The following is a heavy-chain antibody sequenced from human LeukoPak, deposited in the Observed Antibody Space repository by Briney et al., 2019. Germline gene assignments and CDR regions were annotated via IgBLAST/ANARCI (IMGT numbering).Heavy chain of an antibody. CDR1: GFTVSSNY. CDR3: ARGKAEYSSSWYVDY. CDR2: IYSGGST. Sequence: GGSLRLSCAASGFTVSSNYMSWVRQAPGKGLEWVSVIYSGGSTYYADSVKGRFTISRDNSKNTLYLQMNSLRAEDTAVYYCARGKAEYSSSWYVDYWGQGTLVIVSS. V-gene: IGHV3-53*01. J-gene: IGHJ4*02. D-gene: IGHD6-13*01.